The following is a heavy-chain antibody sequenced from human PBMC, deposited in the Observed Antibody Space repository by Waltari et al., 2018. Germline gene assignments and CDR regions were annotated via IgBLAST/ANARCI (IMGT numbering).Heavy chain of an antibody. D-gene: IGHD5-12*01. Sequence: QLQLQESGPGLVKPSETLSLTCTVSRSSIRNNNYYWGWVRQTPGKGLEWIGIFDKRGTTYYTPSLKSRVTISVDTSNTQFSLKLNSVTAADTAVYYCVRGYPDIVATISDYWGQGTLVIVSS. V-gene: IGHV4-39*07. CDR3: VRGYPDIVATISDY. J-gene: IGHJ4*02. CDR2: FDKRGTT. CDR1: RSSIRNNNYY.